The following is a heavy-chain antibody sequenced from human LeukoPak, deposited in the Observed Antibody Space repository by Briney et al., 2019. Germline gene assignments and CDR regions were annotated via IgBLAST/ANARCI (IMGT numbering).Heavy chain of an antibody. CDR3: ARNLGLADI. CDR1: GGSISSSSYY. D-gene: IGHD3-10*01. V-gene: IGHV4-39*07. J-gene: IGHJ3*02. Sequence: SETLSLTCTVSGGSISSSSYYWAWIRQPPGKGLEWIGNIYYSGSTYYNPSLKGRVTISVDTSKNQFSLKLSSVTAADTAVYYCARNLGLADIWGQGTMVTVSS. CDR2: IYYSGST.